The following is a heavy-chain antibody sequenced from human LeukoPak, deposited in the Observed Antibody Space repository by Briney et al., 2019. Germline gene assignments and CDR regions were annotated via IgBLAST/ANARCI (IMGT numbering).Heavy chain of an antibody. D-gene: IGHD3-22*01. CDR2: VWYDGSKK. CDR1: GFTFSSYG. J-gene: IGHJ4*02. CDR3: ARGVGYYDSSGTIDY. Sequence: GGSLRLSRAASGFTFSSYGMHWVRQAPGKGLEWVAVVWYDGSKKYSADSVKGRITISRDDSKNTLYLQMNSLRAEDTAVYYCARGVGYYDSSGTIDYWGQGTLVTVSS. V-gene: IGHV3-33*01.